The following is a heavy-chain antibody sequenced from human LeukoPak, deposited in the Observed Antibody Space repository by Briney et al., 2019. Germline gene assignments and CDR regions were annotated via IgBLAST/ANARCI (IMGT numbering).Heavy chain of an antibody. CDR3: ASPADTDAFDI. D-gene: IGHD6-13*01. V-gene: IGHV3-21*01. Sequence: GGSLRLSCAASGFTFSSYGMHWVRQAPGKGLEWVSSISSSSSYIYYADSVKGRFTISRDNAKNSLYLQMNSLRAEDTAVYYCASPADTDAFDIWGQGTMVTVSS. J-gene: IGHJ3*02. CDR1: GFTFSSYG. CDR2: ISSSSSYI.